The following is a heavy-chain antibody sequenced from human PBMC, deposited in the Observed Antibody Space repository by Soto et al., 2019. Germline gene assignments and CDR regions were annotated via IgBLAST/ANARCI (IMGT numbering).Heavy chain of an antibody. CDR1: GGSVSPYY. V-gene: IGHV4-59*02. D-gene: IGHD5-12*01. CDR2: VYYSGST. J-gene: IGHJ3*01. CDR3: ARNSVYGTGLAFDL. Sequence: QVQLQESGPGLVKASETLSLTCAVSGGSVSPYYWSWIRQPPGKGLEWIGYVYYSGSTNYSPSLESRLRISVDTSSNQFSLRLTSVTTADTALYYCARNSVYGTGLAFDLWGRGTMVTVSS.